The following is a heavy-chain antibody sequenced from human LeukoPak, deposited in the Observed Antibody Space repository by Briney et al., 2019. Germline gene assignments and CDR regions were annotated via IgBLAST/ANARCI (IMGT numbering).Heavy chain of an antibody. J-gene: IGHJ4*02. D-gene: IGHD5-12*01. CDR2: LYYSGST. CDR1: GGSIRSYY. CDR3: ATAGSGYSFDY. V-gene: IGHV4-59*01. Sequence: PSETLSLTCTVSGGSIRSYYWSWIRQPPGKGLEWIGYLYYSGSTNYNPSLKRRVTISVDTSTNQFSLKLSSVTAADTAVYYCATAGSGYSFDYWGQGTLVTVSS.